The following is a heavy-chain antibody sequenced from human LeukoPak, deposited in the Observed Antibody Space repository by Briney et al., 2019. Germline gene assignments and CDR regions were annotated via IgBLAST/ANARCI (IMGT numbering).Heavy chain of an antibody. CDR2: VTTNGGST. V-gene: IGHV3-64D*06. Sequence: GGSLRLSCSASGLIFSSYMMHWVRQAPGKGLEYVSAVTTNGGSTYHTDSVRGRFTISRDNSRNTLYLQMSSLRAEDTAVYYCVKGHDYGYYLTGSWGQGTLVTVSS. CDR3: VKGHDYGYYLTGS. J-gene: IGHJ4*02. D-gene: IGHD4-17*01. CDR1: GLIFSSYM.